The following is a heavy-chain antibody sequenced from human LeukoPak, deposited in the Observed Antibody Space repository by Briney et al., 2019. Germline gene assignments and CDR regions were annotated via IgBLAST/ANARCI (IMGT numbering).Heavy chain of an antibody. J-gene: IGHJ4*02. D-gene: IGHD3-10*01. Sequence: SETLSLTCTVSGGSVSSTTYYWSWIRQPPGKGLEWIASINYSGSTYYNPSLKSRVTISVDTSENQFSLKLSSATAADTAVYYCARYVVYGPGKYYFDYWGQGTLVTVSS. V-gene: IGHV4-39*01. CDR3: ARYVVYGPGKYYFDY. CDR2: INYSGST. CDR1: GGSVSSTTYY.